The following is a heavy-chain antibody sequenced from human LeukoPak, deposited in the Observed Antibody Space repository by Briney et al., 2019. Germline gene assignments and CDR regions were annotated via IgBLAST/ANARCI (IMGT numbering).Heavy chain of an antibody. D-gene: IGHD3-10*01. CDR2: INPNSGGT. J-gene: IGHJ4*02. CDR3: ARGSYYYGSGSYSPHYLN. CDR1: GYTLTGYY. Sequence: GASVKVSCKASGYTLTGYYMHWVRQAPGQGLEWMGWINPNSGGTNYAQKFQGRVTMTRDTSISTAYMELSRLRSDDTAVYYCARGSYYYGSGSYSPHYLNWGQGTLVTVSS. V-gene: IGHV1-2*02.